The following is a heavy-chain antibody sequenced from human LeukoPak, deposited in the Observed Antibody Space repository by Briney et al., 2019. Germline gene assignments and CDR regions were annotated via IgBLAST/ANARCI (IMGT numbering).Heavy chain of an antibody. CDR3: ATDRGWRTSGYYLYYFEY. CDR2: ISWNSGSI. V-gene: IGHV3-9*01. D-gene: IGHD3-3*01. Sequence: GGSLRLSCAASGFTFDNYAMHWVRQAPGKGLEWVSGISWNSGSIAYADSVKGRFTISRDNTKNLLYLQMSSLRAEDTAVYYCATDRGWRTSGYYLYYFEYWGQGTLVTFSS. CDR1: GFTFDNYA. J-gene: IGHJ4*02.